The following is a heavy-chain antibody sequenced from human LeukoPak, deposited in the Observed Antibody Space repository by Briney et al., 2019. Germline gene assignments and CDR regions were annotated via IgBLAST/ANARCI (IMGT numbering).Heavy chain of an antibody. J-gene: IGHJ4*02. CDR3: ARILTGGGYSYGWGSLDY. CDR1: GYSFTSYW. CDR2: IYPGDSDT. V-gene: IGHV5-51*01. Sequence: GESLKISCKGSGYSFTSYWIGWVRQMPGKGLEWMGIIYPGDSDTRYSPSFQGQVTISADKSISTAYLQWSSLKASDTAMYYCARILTGGGYSYGWGSLDYWGQGTLVTVSS. D-gene: IGHD5-18*01.